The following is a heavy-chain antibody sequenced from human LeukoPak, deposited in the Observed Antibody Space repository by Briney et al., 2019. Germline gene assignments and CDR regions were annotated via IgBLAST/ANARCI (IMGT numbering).Heavy chain of an antibody. CDR2: IYYSGST. CDR1: GGSISSYY. V-gene: IGHV4-59*01. J-gene: IGHJ3*02. D-gene: IGHD1-14*01. CDR3: ATSINRVHAFDI. Sequence: PSETLSLTCTVSGGSISSYYWSWIRQPPGKGPKGIGYIYYSGSTNYNPSLKSRVTTSVDTSKNRFSLKLSSVTAADTAVYYCATSINRVHAFDIWGQGTMVTVSS.